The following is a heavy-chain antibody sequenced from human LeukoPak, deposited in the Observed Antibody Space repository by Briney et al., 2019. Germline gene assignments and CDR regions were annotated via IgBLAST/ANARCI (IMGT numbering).Heavy chain of an antibody. J-gene: IGHJ4*02. CDR2: IKQDGSEK. CDR1: GFIFSSCW. D-gene: IGHD3-10*01. Sequence: QTGGSLRLSCAASGFIFSSCWMSCVSQAPGKGLDWVANIKQDGSEKYYVDSVKGRLTISRDNAKNSLHLQMNSLRAEDTAVYYCARDLDYYGSGSYIWGQGTLVTVSS. V-gene: IGHV3-7*01. CDR3: ARDLDYYGSGSYI.